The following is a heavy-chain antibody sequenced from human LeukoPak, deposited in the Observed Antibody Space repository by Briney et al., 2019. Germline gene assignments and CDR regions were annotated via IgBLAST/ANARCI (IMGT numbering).Heavy chain of an antibody. D-gene: IGHD1-26*01. CDR1: GFTFSNYW. CDR3: ARGGTSGSLIY. J-gene: IGHJ4*02. Sequence: PGGSLRLSCVASGFTFSNYWMHWVRQDPLKGLVWVSRINSDGGSTGYADSVKGRFTISRDNAKNTLYLQMNSLRAEDTALYYCARGGTSGSLIYWGQGTLVTVSS. CDR2: INSDGGST. V-gene: IGHV3-74*01.